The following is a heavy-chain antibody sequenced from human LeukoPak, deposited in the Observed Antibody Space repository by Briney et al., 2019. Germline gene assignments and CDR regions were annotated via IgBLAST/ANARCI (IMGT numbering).Heavy chain of an antibody. V-gene: IGHV4-39*01. CDR1: GGSINSSNYY. CDR3: ARHRDSSGWYDFDY. Sequence: SETLSLACTVSGGSINSSNYYWGWIRQPPGKGLEWIGSIYYSGSTYYNPSLKSRVSISVDTSKDQFSLKLSSVTAADTAVYYCARHRDSSGWYDFDYWGQGTLVTVSS. J-gene: IGHJ4*02. D-gene: IGHD6-19*01. CDR2: IYYSGST.